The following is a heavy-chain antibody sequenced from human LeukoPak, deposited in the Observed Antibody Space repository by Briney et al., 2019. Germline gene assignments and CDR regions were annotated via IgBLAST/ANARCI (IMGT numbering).Heavy chain of an antibody. J-gene: IGHJ2*01. CDR3: ARDRQSCSSTSSYRYWYFDL. CDR1: GGSISSHY. Sequence: SETLSLTCTVSGGSISSHYWSWIRQPPGKGLEWIGYIYYSGSTNYNPSLKSRVTISVDTSKNQFSLKLSSVTAADTAVYYCARDRQSCSSTSSYRYWYFDLWGRGTLVPVSS. V-gene: IGHV4-59*11. D-gene: IGHD2-2*01. CDR2: IYYSGST.